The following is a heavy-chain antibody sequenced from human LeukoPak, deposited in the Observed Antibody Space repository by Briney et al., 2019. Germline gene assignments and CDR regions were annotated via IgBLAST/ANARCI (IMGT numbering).Heavy chain of an antibody. D-gene: IGHD1-7*01. CDR1: GFSFGDYG. V-gene: IGHV3-49*04. CDR3: TRAPYNSENYPYCFDF. CDR2: IRSTTHSGTT. J-gene: IGHJ4*02. Sequence: GGSLRLSCTASGFSFGDYGLSWVRQAPGKGLEWVSFIRSTTHSGTTEYAASVKGRFTMSRDDSKRIAYLQMNSLITEDTALYYCTRAPYNSENYPYCFDFWGQGTLVTVSS.